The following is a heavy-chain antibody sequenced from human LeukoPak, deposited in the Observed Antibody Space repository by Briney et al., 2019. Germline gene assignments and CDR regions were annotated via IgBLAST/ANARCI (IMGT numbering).Heavy chain of an antibody. D-gene: IGHD5-24*01. V-gene: IGHV1-69*13. CDR3: ARAWLQLGPQNYYYYYGMDV. CDR2: IIPIFGTA. CDR1: GGTFSSYA. J-gene: IGHJ6*02. Sequence: GASVKVSCKASGGTFSSYAISWVRQAPGQGLEWMGGIIPIFGTANYAQKFQGRVTITADESTSIAYMELSSLRSEDTAVYYCARAWLQLGPQNYYYYYGMDVWGQGTTVTVSS.